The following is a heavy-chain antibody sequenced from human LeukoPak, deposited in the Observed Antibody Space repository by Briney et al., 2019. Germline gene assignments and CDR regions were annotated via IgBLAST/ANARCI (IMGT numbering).Heavy chain of an antibody. CDR2: ISAYNGNT. CDR3: ARVPYYLNYYYYYMDV. Sequence: ASVKVSCKASGYTFTSYGISWVRQAPGQGREWMGWISAYNGNTNYAQKLQGRVTITTDTSTSTAYMELRSLRSDDTAVYYCARVPYYLNYYYYYMDVWGKGTTVTVSS. D-gene: IGHD3-10*01. V-gene: IGHV1-18*01. J-gene: IGHJ6*03. CDR1: GYTFTSYG.